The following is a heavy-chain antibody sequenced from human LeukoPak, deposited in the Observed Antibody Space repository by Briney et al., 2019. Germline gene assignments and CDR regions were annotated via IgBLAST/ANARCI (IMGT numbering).Heavy chain of an antibody. D-gene: IGHD3-3*01. CDR2: INPNSGGT. Sequence: ASVKVSCKASGYTFTGYYMHWVRQAPGQGLEWMGWINPNSGGTNYAQKFQGRVTMTTDTSTSTAYMELRSLRSDDTAVYYCARTTPNYYDFWSGYQGDFDYWGQGTLVTVSS. J-gene: IGHJ4*02. V-gene: IGHV1-2*02. CDR1: GYTFTGYY. CDR3: ARTTPNYYDFWSGYQGDFDY.